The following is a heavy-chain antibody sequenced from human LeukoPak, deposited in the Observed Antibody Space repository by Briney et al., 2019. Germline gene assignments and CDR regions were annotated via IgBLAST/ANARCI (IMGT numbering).Heavy chain of an antibody. V-gene: IGHV1-2*02. J-gene: IGHJ4*02. Sequence: GASVKVSCKASGYTFTGYYMHWVRQAPGQGLEWMGWINPNSGGTNYAQKFQGSVTMTRDTSISTAYMEVSRLRSDDTAVYYCARGAEAETSPLDFWGQGTLVIVS. CDR2: INPNSGGT. CDR3: ARGAEAETSPLDF. CDR1: GYTFTGYY. D-gene: IGHD6-13*01.